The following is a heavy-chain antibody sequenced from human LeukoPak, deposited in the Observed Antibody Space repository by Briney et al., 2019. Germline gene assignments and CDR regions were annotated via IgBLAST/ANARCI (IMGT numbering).Heavy chain of an antibody. J-gene: IGHJ4*02. CDR1: GFTYRSSA. CDR3: AKEDTRSGYFLSSDH. V-gene: IGHV3-23*01. CDR2: ISGNGGNT. Sequence: GGSLRLSCAASGFTYRSSAMSWVGQAPGKGLEGVSAISGNGGNTYYADSVKGRFTISRDNSKNTLYLQMNSLRAEDTAVYSCAKEDTRSGYFLSSDHWGQGTLVTVSS. D-gene: IGHD3-3*01.